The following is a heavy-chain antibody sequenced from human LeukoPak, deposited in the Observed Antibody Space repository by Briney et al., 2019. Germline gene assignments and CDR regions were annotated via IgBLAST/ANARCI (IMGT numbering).Heavy chain of an antibody. CDR1: GFTFSSYA. D-gene: IGHD3-3*01. J-gene: IGHJ3*02. V-gene: IGHV3-23*01. Sequence: GGSLRLSCAASGFTFSSYAMSWVRQAPGKGLEWVSAISGSGGSTYYADSVKGRFTISRDNSKNTLYLQMNSLRAEDTAVYYCAKDHPYTYYDFWSGYPDAFDIWGQGTMVTVSS. CDR2: ISGSGGST. CDR3: AKDHPYTYYDFWSGYPDAFDI.